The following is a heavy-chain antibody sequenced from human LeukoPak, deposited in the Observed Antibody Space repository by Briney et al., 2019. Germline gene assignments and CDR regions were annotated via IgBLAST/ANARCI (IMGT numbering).Heavy chain of an antibody. D-gene: IGHD4-17*01. CDR1: GFTITAYA. V-gene: IGHV3-23*01. CDR2: IGSTSEYI. J-gene: IGHJ3*02. CDR3: AKDPNGDYVGAFDT. Sequence: GGSLRLSCAASGFTITAYAMSWVRQSPGKGLEWVSGIGSTSEYIHYADSVKGRFTISRDNSKNTVYLEMSSLRAEDAAVYYCAKDPNGDYVGAFDTWGQGTMVIVSS.